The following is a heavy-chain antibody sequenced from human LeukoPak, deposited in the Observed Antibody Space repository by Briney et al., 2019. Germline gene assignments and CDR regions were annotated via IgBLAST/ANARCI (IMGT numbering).Heavy chain of an antibody. D-gene: IGHD2-15*01. Sequence: SETLSLTCAVYGGSFSGYYWSWIRQPPGKGLEWIGEINHSGSTNYNPSLKSRVTISVDTSKNQFSLKLSSVTAADTAVYYCARGMETGYCSSGSCYLYTNWFDPWGQGTLVTVSS. CDR3: ARGMETGYCSSGSCYLYTNWFDP. CDR2: INHSGST. CDR1: GGSFSGYY. J-gene: IGHJ5*02. V-gene: IGHV4-34*01.